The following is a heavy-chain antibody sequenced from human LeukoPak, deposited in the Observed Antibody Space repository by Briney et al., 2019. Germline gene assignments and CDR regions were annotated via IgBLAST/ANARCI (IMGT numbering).Heavy chain of an antibody. CDR3: ARGTYYYDSSGYYYGYYFDY. V-gene: IGHV1-46*01. D-gene: IGHD3-22*01. J-gene: IGHJ4*02. Sequence: ASVKVSCKASGYTCTSYYMHWVRQAPGQGLEWMGITNPSGGSTSYAQKFQGRVTMTRDTSTSTVYMELSSLRPEDTAVYYCARGTYYYDSSGYYYGYYFDYWGQGTLVTVSS. CDR2: TNPSGGST. CDR1: GYTCTSYY.